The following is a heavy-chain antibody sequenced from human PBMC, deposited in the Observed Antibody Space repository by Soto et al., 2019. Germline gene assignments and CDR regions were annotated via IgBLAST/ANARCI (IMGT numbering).Heavy chain of an antibody. Sequence: ASVKVSCKASGYTFTSYYMHWVRQAPGQGLEWMGIINPSGGSTSYAQKFQGRVTMTRDTSTSTVYMELSSLRSEDTAVYYCASGLRAYSYGHGNYYYGMDVWGQGTTVTVSS. D-gene: IGHD5-18*01. V-gene: IGHV1-46*01. CDR1: GYTFTSYY. CDR3: ASGLRAYSYGHGNYYYGMDV. CDR2: INPSGGST. J-gene: IGHJ6*02.